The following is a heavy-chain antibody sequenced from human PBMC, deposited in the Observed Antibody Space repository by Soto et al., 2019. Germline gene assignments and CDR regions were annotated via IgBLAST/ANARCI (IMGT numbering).Heavy chain of an antibody. Sequence: QVQLVQSGAEVKKPGASVKVSCKASGYTFTSYAMHWVRQAPGQRLEWMGWINAGNGNTKYSQKFQGRVTVTRDTSASKAYMELSSLRSEDTAVYYWARDSCYYYYMDVWCKGTTVTVSS. CDR1: GYTFTSYA. V-gene: IGHV1-3*01. CDR3: ARDSCYYYYMDV. J-gene: IGHJ6*03. CDR2: INAGNGNT.